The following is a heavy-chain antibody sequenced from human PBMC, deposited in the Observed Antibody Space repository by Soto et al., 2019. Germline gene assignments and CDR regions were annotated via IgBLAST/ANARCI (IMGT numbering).Heavy chain of an antibody. CDR3: ARRGALGYSGYDPFDY. CDR1: GGSISSSNW. D-gene: IGHD5-12*01. V-gene: IGHV4-4*02. J-gene: IGHJ4*02. Sequence: QVQLQESGPGLVKPSGTLSLTCAVSGGSISSSNWWSWVRQPPGKGLEWIGEIYHSGSTNYNPSLQSRVTISVDKSKNHFSLKLSSVTAADTAVYYCARRGALGYSGYDPFDYWGQGTLVTVSS. CDR2: IYHSGST.